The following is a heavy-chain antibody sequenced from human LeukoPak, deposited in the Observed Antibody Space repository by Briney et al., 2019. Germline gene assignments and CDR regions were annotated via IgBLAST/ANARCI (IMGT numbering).Heavy chain of an antibody. V-gene: IGHV3-30-3*01. CDR3: ARDRYSSGWYGDFDC. J-gene: IGHJ4*02. D-gene: IGHD6-19*01. CDR2: ISSDGSNK. CDR1: EFTFNSHA. Sequence: GGSLRLSCAASEFTFNSHAMHWVRQAPGKGLEWVAVISSDGSNKYYADSVKGRFTISRDNSKNTLYLQMSSLRAEDTAVYYCARDRYSSGWYGDFDCWGQGTLVTVSS.